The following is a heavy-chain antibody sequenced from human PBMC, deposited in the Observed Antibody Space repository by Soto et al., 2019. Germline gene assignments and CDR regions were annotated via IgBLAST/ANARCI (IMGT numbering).Heavy chain of an antibody. D-gene: IGHD2-15*01. CDR1: GFTFSNYW. V-gene: IGHV3-74*01. CDR2: IDTDGSTT. Sequence: HPGGSLRLSCATSGFTFSNYWMHWVRQVPGRGLVWVSRIDTDGSTTSYADFAKGRFTISRDNAKSTLSLQMNSLRAEDTAIYYCACSRRPARLGPKGAIDPWGQGTLVTVSS. CDR3: ACSRRPARLGPKGAIDP. J-gene: IGHJ5*02.